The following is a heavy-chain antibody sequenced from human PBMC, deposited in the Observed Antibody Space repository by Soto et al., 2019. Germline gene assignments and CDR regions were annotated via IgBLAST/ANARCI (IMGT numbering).Heavy chain of an antibody. CDR2: INSDGSST. CDR1: GFTFSSYW. Sequence: PGGSLRLSCAASGFTFSSYWMHWVRQAPGKGLVGVSRINSDGSSTSYADSVKGRFTISRDNAKNTLYLQMNSLRAEDTAVYYCARNGIGNYYGMDVWGQGTTVTVSS. D-gene: IGHD1-26*01. CDR3: ARNGIGNYYGMDV. J-gene: IGHJ6*02. V-gene: IGHV3-74*01.